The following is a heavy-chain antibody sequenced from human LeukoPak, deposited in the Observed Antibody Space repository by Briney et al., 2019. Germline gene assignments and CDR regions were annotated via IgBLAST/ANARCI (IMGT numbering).Heavy chain of an antibody. CDR1: RFAFSSYW. D-gene: IGHD6-19*01. J-gene: IGHJ3*02. V-gene: IGHV3-7*01. CDR3: ARGSRGAFDI. CDR2: MKLDGGDK. Sequence: GGSLRLSCAASRFAFSSYWMSWARQAPGKGLEWVANMKLDGGDKYYVGSVKGRFTISGDNAKNSLYLQMNSLRADDTAVYYCARGSRGAFDIWGQGTMVTVSS.